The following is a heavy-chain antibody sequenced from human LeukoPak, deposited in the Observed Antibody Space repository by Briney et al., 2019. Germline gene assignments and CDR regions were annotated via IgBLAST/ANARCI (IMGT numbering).Heavy chain of an antibody. D-gene: IGHD6-19*01. CDR1: GFTFSDYY. Sequence: GGSLRLSCAASGFTFSDYYMSWIRQAPGKGLEWVSYISSSSSYTNYADSVKGRFTISRDNAKNPLYLQMNSLRAEDTAVYYCARGSPLAVAENWFDPWGQGTLVTVSS. CDR2: ISSSSSYT. V-gene: IGHV3-11*06. J-gene: IGHJ5*02. CDR3: ARGSPLAVAENWFDP.